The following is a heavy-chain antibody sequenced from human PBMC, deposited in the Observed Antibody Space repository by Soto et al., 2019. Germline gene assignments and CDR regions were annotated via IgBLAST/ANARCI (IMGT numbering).Heavy chain of an antibody. CDR2: IYYSGST. CDR3: ARQGLRYFDWFYDY. D-gene: IGHD3-9*01. CDR1: GGSISSSSYY. J-gene: IGHJ4*02. Sequence: SETLSLTCTVSGGSISSSSYYWGWIRQPPGKGLEWIGSIYYSGSTYYNPSLKSRVTISVDTSKNQFSLKLSSVTAADTAVYYCARQGLRYFDWFYDYWGQGTLGTVSS. V-gene: IGHV4-39*01.